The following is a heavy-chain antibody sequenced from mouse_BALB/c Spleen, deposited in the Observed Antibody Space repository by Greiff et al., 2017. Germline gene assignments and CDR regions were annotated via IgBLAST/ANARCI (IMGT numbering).Heavy chain of an antibody. D-gene: IGHD1-2*01. CDR3: ARRVITTATGDAMDY. CDR2: ISTYYGDA. J-gene: IGHJ4*01. CDR1: GYTFTDYA. V-gene: IGHV1S137*01. Sequence: QVHVKQSGAELVRPGVSVKISCKGSGYTFTDYAMHWVKQSHAKSLEWIGVISTYYGDASYNQKFKGKATMTVDKSSSTAYMELARLTSEDSAIYYCARRVITTATGDAMDYWGQGTSVTVSS.